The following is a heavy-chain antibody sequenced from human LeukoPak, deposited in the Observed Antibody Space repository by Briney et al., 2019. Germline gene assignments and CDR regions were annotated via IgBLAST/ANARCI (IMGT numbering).Heavy chain of an antibody. D-gene: IGHD2-2*01. CDR2: INSGGTTT. Sequence: GGSPRLSCAASGFTFSTYWMHWVRQAPGKGLVWVSRINSGGTTTNYADSVKGRFTISRDNAKNTLYLQMNSLRGEDTAAYYCATSNWFDPWGRGTLVTVSS. J-gene: IGHJ5*02. CDR1: GFTFSTYW. V-gene: IGHV3-74*01. CDR3: ATSNWFDP.